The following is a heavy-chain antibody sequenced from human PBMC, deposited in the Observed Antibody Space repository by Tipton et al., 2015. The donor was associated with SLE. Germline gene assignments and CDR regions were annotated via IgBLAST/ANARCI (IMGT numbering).Heavy chain of an antibody. J-gene: IGHJ4*02. V-gene: IGHV4-59*01. D-gene: IGHD3-22*01. CDR3: ARVGKYTDSDGYYLYYFDY. Sequence: TLSLTCIVSGGSISNYYWSWIRQPPGKGLEWIGYIYYSGTTNYNPSLKSRVTISVDTSKNQFSLKVNSLTAADTAVYYCARVGKYTDSDGYYLYYFDYWGQGTLVTVSS. CDR1: GGSISNYY. CDR2: IYYSGTT.